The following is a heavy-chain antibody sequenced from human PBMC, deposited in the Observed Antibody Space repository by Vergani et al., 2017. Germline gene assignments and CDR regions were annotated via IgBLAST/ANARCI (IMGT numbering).Heavy chain of an antibody. CDR3: ARSRPYCTSGSCPAI. V-gene: IGHV4-61*02. Sequence: QVKQKESGPGLLKPSQTLSLTCTVSGESIRSGSHYWSWIRQPAGKGPEWIGHIHTGGSTDLNPSFKSRVSISVDTSKSQFSLKLNSVTVADTAVYYCARSRPYCTSGSCPAIWGQGTLVTVSS. J-gene: IGHJ4*02. CDR2: IHTGGST. CDR1: GESIRSGSHY. D-gene: IGHD2-15*01.